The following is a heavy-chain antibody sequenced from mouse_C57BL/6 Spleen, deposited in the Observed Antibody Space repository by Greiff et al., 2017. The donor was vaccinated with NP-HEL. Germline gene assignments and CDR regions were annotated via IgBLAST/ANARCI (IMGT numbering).Heavy chain of an antibody. CDR2: IDPSDSET. V-gene: IGHV1-52*01. CDR3: ARGPYYGSSDWYFDV. D-gene: IGHD1-1*01. CDR1: GYTFTSYW. J-gene: IGHJ1*03. Sequence: QVQLQQPGAELVRPGSSVKLSCKASGYTFTSYWMHWVKQRPIQGLEWIGNIDPSDSETHYNQKFKDKATLTVDKSSSTAYMQLSSLTSEDSAVYYCARGPYYGSSDWYFDVWGTGTTVTVSS.